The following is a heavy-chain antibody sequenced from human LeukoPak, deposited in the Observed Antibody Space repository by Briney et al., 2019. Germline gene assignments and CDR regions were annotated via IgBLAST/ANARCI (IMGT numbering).Heavy chain of an antibody. V-gene: IGHV4-59*08. CDR1: GGSISSYY. CDR3: ARHRTTVTTTFDY. CDR2: IYYTGST. D-gene: IGHD4-17*01. J-gene: IGHJ4*02. Sequence: SETLSLTCTVSGGSISSYYWSWLRQPPGKGLEWIGYIYYTGSTNSNPSLKSRVTISLDTSKNQFSLKLSSVTAADTAVYYCARHRTTVTTTFDYWGQGTLVTVSS.